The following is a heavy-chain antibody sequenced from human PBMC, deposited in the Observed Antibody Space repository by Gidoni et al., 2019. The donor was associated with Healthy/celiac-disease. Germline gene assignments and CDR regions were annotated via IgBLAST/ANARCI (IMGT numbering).Heavy chain of an antibody. CDR2: VYYSAST. D-gene: IGHD3-3*01. V-gene: IGHV4-31*03. CDR3: ARAGYYDFWSGYYGGFFDY. Sequence: QVQLQESGPGLAKPSQTLSLTCTVSCGPLSMGGYHWSWIRQHPGKGLEWIGYVYYSASTYYNPSLKSRVTISVDTSKNQFSLKLSSVTAAGTAVYYCARAGYYDFWSGYYGGFFDYWGQGTLVTVSS. CDR1: CGPLSMGGYH. J-gene: IGHJ4*02.